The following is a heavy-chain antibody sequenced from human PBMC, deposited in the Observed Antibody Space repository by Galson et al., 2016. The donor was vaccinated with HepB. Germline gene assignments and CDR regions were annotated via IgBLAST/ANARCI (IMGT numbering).Heavy chain of an antibody. CDR2: IYYSGST. J-gene: IGHJ4*02. D-gene: IGHD3-3*01. V-gene: IGHV4-61*01. CDR3: ARGNNFWSGYYADY. CDR1: GDSVNSGFYY. Sequence: LSLTCVVSGDSVNSGFYYWSWIRQPPGKGLEWIGCIYYSGSTNYNTSLQSRVSISLDTSKNQFSLKLNSVTAADTAVYYCARGNNFWSGYYADYWGQGTLVTVSS.